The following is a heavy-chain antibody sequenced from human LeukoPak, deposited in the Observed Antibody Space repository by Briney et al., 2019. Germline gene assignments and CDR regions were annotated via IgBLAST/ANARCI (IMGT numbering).Heavy chain of an antibody. V-gene: IGHV1-2*02. Sequence: ASVKVSFYASGYSFSSLYMHWARQTPGQGLEWMGCIHPNSGGICRGQKFLGRVASTSDTSITTAYMELSSLTSEDTARHYFARDGVGATKSFDYWGQGTLDSVSS. CDR3: ARDGVGATKSFDY. CDR1: GYSFSSLY. D-gene: IGHD1-26*01. CDR2: IHPNSGGI. J-gene: IGHJ4*02.